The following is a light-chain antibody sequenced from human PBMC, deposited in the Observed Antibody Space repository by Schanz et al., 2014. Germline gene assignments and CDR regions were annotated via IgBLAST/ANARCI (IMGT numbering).Light chain of an antibody. CDR1: SSDVGGWNY. J-gene: IGLJ3*02. CDR2: DVS. CDR3: SSFEGRHNWV. V-gene: IGLV2-11*01. Sequence: QSALTQPRSVSGSPGQSVTISCTGSSSDVGGWNYVSWYQQHPGKAPHLIIYDVSERPSGVPDRFSGSKSGDTASLTVSGLQAEDEATYYCSSFEGRHNWVFGGGTKLTVL.